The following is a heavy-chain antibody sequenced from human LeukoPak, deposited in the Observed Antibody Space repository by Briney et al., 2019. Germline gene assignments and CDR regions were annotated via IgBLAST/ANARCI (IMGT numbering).Heavy chain of an antibody. CDR2: INHSGST. Sequence: SETLSLTCTVSGGSIRSSSYYWGWIRQPPGKGLEWIGEINHSGSTNYNPSLKSRVTISVDTSKNQFSLKLSSVTAADTAVYYCARAPRLEWRFMVRGVTNTYFDYWGQGTLVTVSS. V-gene: IGHV4-39*07. J-gene: IGHJ4*02. D-gene: IGHD3-10*01. CDR1: GGSIRSSSYY. CDR3: ARAPRLEWRFMVRGVTNTYFDY.